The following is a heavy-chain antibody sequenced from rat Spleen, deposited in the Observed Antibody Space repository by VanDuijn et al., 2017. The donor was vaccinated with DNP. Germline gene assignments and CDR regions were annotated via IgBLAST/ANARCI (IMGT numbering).Heavy chain of an antibody. Sequence: EVQLVGSGGGLVQPGRSLKLSCAASKFTFSDYNMAWVRQAPKKGLEWVASITSSGGSTYYPDSVKGRFTISRDNAKNTLYLQMNSLRSEDTATYYCARPHTIAADWFAYWGQGTLVTVSS. CDR3: ARPHTIAADWFAY. D-gene: IGHD1-2*01. V-gene: IGHV5-25*01. CDR1: KFTFSDYN. CDR2: ITSSGGST. J-gene: IGHJ3*01.